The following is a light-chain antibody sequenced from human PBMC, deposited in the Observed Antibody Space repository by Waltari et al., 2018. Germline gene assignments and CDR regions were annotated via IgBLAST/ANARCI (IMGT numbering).Light chain of an antibody. J-gene: IGKJ1*01. V-gene: IGKV3D-15*01. CDR1: QSISDS. Sequence: EIVMTQSPATLSVSPGERATLPCTASQSISDSLGGYQQRPGQAPRLLIYGASTRATGIPARFSGSGSGTEFTLTISSLQSEDFAVYYCHQYKIWPEAFGQGTKVEIK. CDR3: HQYKIWPEA. CDR2: GAS.